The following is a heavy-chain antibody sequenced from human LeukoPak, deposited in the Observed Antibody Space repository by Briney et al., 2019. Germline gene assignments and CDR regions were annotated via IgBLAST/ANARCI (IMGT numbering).Heavy chain of an antibody. J-gene: IGHJ4*02. V-gene: IGHV4-59*01. CDR2: IYSSGST. D-gene: IGHD5-24*01. Sequence: PSETLSLTCTVSGDSISSYYWSWFRQPPGKGLEWIGYIYSSGSTNCNPSLKSRVTISVDTSKNQFSLKLSSVTAADTAVYYCARATRDSLDYWGQGTLVTVSS. CDR1: GDSISSYY. CDR3: ARATRDSLDY.